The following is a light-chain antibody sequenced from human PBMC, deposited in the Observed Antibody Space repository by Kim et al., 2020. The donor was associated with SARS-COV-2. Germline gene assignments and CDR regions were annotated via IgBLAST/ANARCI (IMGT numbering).Light chain of an antibody. CDR1: SLRRYY. J-gene: IGLJ3*02. CDR2: GEN. Sequence: SSELTQDPALSVALGQTVRITCQGDSLRRYYASWYKQRPGQAPVLVMYGENNRPSGIPDRFSGSNSGSTASLTIVGAQAEDEGDYYCNSRDSSGDHLVFGGGTRLTVL. V-gene: IGLV3-19*01. CDR3: NSRDSSGDHLV.